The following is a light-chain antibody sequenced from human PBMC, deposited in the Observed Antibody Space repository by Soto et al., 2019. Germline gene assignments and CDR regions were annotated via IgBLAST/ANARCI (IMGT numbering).Light chain of an antibody. CDR1: QGISGY. Sequence: AIRMTQYPSSLSASTGDRVTITCRASQGISGYLAWYQQKPGKAPKLLIYAASTLQSGVPSRFSGSGSGTDFTLSISCLQSEYFATYYCQQYYTSPRTCGQGTKVEIK. V-gene: IGKV1-8*01. CDR2: AAS. J-gene: IGKJ1*01. CDR3: QQYYTSPRT.